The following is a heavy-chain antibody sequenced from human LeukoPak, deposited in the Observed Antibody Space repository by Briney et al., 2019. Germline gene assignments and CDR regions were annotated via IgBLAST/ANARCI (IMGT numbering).Heavy chain of an antibody. J-gene: IGHJ4*02. CDR3: AKCSGGGDCYSPLDY. CDR2: ISGSGATT. V-gene: IGHV3-23*01. CDR1: GFTFSSNA. Sequence: GESLRLSCAASGFTFSSNAMSWVRQAPGKGLEWVSSISGSGATTYSADSVKGRFTISRDSSKNTLYLQMNSLRAEDTAVYYCAKCSGGGDCYSPLDYWGQGTLVTVSS. D-gene: IGHD2-21*02.